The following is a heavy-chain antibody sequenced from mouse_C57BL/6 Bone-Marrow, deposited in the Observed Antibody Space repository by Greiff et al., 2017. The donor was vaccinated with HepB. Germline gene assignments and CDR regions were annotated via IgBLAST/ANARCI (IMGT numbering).Heavy chain of an antibody. CDR3: ARLASYYYGSSPYYYAMDY. D-gene: IGHD1-1*01. Sequence: VKLMESGAELARPGASVKLSCKASGYTFTSYGISWVKQRTGQGLEWIGEIYPRSGNTYYNEKFKGKATLTADKSSSTAYMELRSLTSEDSAVYFCARLASYYYGSSPYYYAMDYWGQGTSVTVSS. CDR1: GYTFTSYG. J-gene: IGHJ4*01. V-gene: IGHV1-81*01. CDR2: IYPRSGNT.